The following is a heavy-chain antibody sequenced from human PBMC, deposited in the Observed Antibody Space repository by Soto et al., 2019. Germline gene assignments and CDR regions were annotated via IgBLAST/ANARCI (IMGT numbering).Heavy chain of an antibody. J-gene: IGHJ6*02. V-gene: IGHV3-48*01. CDR1: GFTFSSYS. Sequence: EVPLVESGGGLVQPGGSLRLSCAASGFTFSSYSMNWVRQAPGKGLEWVSYISSSSSTIYYADSVKGRFTISRDNAKNSLYLQMNSLRAEDTAVYYCAATLYYGMDVWGQGTTVTVSS. D-gene: IGHD2-15*01. CDR3: AATLYYGMDV. CDR2: ISSSSSTI.